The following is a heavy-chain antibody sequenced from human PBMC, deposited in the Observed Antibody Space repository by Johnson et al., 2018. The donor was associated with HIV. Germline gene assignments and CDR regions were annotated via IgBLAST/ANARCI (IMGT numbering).Heavy chain of an antibody. Sequence: MLLVESGGGLVQPGGSLRVSCGASGFTLSSYWMSWVRQAPGKGLEWVANIKQDGSEKYYVDSVKGRFTISRDNAKNSLDLEMNSLRAEDTAVYYCARENYYNFPLDAFDIWGRGTMVTVSS. D-gene: IGHD3-3*01. CDR2: IKQDGSEK. J-gene: IGHJ3*02. CDR3: ARENYYNFPLDAFDI. V-gene: IGHV3-7*01. CDR1: GFTLSSYW.